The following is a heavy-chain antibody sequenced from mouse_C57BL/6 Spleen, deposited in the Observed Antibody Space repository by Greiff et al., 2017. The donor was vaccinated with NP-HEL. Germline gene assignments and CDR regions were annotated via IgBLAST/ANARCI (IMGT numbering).Heavy chain of an antibody. Sequence: QVQLQQSGAELARPGASVKLSCKASGYTFTSYGISWVKQRTGQGLEWIGEIYPRSGNTYYNEKFKGKATLTADKSSSTAYMELRSLTSEDSAVYFCARSEIYYYGSSYYYFDYWGQGTTLTVSS. CDR3: ARSEIYYYGSSYYYFDY. V-gene: IGHV1-81*01. J-gene: IGHJ2*01. D-gene: IGHD1-1*01. CDR1: GYTFTSYG. CDR2: IYPRSGNT.